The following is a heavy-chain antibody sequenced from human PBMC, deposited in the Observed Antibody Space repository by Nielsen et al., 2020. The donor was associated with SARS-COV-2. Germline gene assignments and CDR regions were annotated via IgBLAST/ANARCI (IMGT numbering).Heavy chain of an antibody. J-gene: IGHJ3*02. D-gene: IGHD6-6*01. V-gene: IGHV3-9*01. CDR3: ARLYSSSWAFDI. CDR1: KFTFDHYA. CDR2: ISWNSGNT. Sequence: SLRLSCAASKFTFDHYAMHWVRQAPGKGLEWVSGISWNSGNTGYADSVKGRFTISRDNAKNSLYLQMNSLRGEDTAVYYCARLYSSSWAFDIWGQGTMVTVSS.